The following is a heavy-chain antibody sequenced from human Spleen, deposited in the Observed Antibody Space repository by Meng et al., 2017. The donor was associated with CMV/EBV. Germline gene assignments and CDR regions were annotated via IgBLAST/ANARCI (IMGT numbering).Heavy chain of an antibody. J-gene: IGHJ4*02. D-gene: IGHD6-25*01. CDR2: ISYDGSNK. V-gene: IGHV3-30-3*01. CDR3: ARVQRAVDY. CDR1: GFTFSSYA. Sequence: GGSLRLSCAASGFTFSSYAMSWVRQAPGKGLEWVAVISYDGSNKYYADSVKGRFTISRDNSKNTLYLQMNSLRAEDTAVYYCARVQRAVDYWGQGTLVTVSS.